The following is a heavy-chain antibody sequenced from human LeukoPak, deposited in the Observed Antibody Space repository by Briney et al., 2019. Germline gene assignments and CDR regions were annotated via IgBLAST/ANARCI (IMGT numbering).Heavy chain of an antibody. J-gene: IGHJ4*02. CDR3: ARGSRYFDWLLYY. D-gene: IGHD3-9*01. V-gene: IGHV1-2*04. CDR2: INPNSGGT. Sequence: EASVKVSCKASGYTFTGYYMHWVRQAPGQGLEWMGWINPNSGGTNYAQKLQGWVTMTRDTSISTAYMELSRLRSDDTAVYYCARGSRYFDWLLYYWGQGTLVTVSS. CDR1: GYTFTGYY.